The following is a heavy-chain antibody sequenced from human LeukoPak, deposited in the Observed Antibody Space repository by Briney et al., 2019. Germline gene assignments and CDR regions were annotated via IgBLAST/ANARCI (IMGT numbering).Heavy chain of an antibody. J-gene: IGHJ3*01. Sequence: PSETLSLTCTVFGGPITGYYWSWIRQPPGKGLEWIGYVSYRGSTNYNPSLKSRGTISVDTSKNQFSLKLSSVTAADTAVYYCARPYSSNWYDAFHFWGQGTMVTVSS. CDR3: ARPYSSNWYDAFHF. CDR1: GGPITGYY. CDR2: VSYRGST. D-gene: IGHD6-13*01. V-gene: IGHV4-59*01.